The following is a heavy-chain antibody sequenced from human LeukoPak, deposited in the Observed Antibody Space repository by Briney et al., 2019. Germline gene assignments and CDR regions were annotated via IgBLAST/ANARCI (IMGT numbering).Heavy chain of an antibody. CDR1: GFTPSSYW. CDR3: ARNSYGSGSHDH. D-gene: IGHD3-10*01. J-gene: IGHJ5*02. Sequence: GGSLRLSCAASGFTPSSYWMTWVRQAPGKGLEWVANINQDGHAQYYMQSVRGRFTISRDNAKSSLYLQMNSLSVEDTGVYYCARNSYGSGSHDHWGQGTLVNVS. V-gene: IGHV3-7*01. CDR2: INQDGHAQ.